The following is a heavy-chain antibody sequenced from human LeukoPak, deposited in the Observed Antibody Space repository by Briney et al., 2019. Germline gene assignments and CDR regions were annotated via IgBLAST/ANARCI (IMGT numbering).Heavy chain of an antibody. Sequence: SESLSLTCTVSGPSISSYYWSWIRQPPGNALEWIGYIYYSECTNYNPPLKSRVTISVDTSKNQFSLKLNSVSAADPAVYYCASRAISFSTVRGVNWYFDLWGRGTLVTVSS. CDR3: ASRAISFSTVRGVNWYFDL. CDR2: IYYSECT. J-gene: IGHJ2*01. D-gene: IGHD3-10*02. CDR1: GPSISSYY. V-gene: IGHV4-59*01.